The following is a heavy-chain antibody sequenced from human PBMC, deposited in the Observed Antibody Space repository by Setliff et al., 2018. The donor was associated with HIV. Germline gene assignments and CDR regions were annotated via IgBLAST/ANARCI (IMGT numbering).Heavy chain of an antibody. CDR3: ARVSYYDSSGYYYATFDY. D-gene: IGHD3-22*01. V-gene: IGHV3-30-3*01. Sequence: GGSLRLSCAASGFNFSAHTMNWIRRAPGKGLEWVAVISYDGSNKYYADSVKGRFTISRDNSKNTLYLQMNSLRAEDTAVYYCARVSYYDSSGYYYATFDYWGQGTLVTVSS. CDR1: GFNFSAHT. J-gene: IGHJ4*02. CDR2: ISYDGSNK.